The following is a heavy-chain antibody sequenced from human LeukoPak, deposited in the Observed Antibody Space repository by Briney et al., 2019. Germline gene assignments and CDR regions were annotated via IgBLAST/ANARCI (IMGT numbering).Heavy chain of an antibody. CDR2: ISRSSSYI. V-gene: IGHV3-21*01. Sequence: GGPLRLSCAASGFTLSSYTMTWVRQAPGKGLEWVSSISRSSSYIYYVDSVKGRFTISRDNAKKSLFLQMNSLRAEDTAVYYCVRDRDYYDSSNYYLHSTFDYWGQGTLVTVSS. J-gene: IGHJ4*02. D-gene: IGHD3-22*01. CDR1: GFTLSSYT. CDR3: VRDRDYYDSSNYYLHSTFDY.